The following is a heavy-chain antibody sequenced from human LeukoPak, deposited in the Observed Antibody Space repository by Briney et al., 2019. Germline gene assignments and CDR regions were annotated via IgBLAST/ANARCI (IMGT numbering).Heavy chain of an antibody. J-gene: IGHJ3*02. CDR3: ARGGSPHLFLSRQTGGGDAFDI. Sequence: GASVKVSCKVSGYTFTGYYMHWVRQAPGQGLEWMGWINPNSGGTNYAQKFQGRVTMTRDTSISTAYMELSRLRSDDTAVYYCARGGSPHLFLSRQTGGGDAFDIWGQGTMVTVSS. CDR1: GYTFTGYY. D-gene: IGHD2/OR15-2a*01. V-gene: IGHV1-2*02. CDR2: INPNSGGT.